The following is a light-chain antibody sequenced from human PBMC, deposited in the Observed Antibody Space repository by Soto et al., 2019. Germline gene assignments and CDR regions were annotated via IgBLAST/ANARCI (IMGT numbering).Light chain of an antibody. J-gene: IGKJ2*01. Sequence: EIVMKQSPATLSVSPGERATLSCRASQSVSSNLAWYQQKPGQAPRLLIYGASTRATGIPARFSGSGSGTEFTLTISSLQSEDFAVYYCQQYNTWSPRYNFGQGTKLEIK. CDR1: QSVSSN. CDR2: GAS. CDR3: QQYNTWSPRYN. V-gene: IGKV3-15*01.